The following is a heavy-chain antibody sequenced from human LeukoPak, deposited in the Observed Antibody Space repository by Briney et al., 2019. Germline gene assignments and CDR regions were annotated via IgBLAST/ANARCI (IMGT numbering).Heavy chain of an antibody. V-gene: IGHV3-21*01. D-gene: IGHD3-22*01. CDR2: ISSSSSYI. CDR3: ARGRRYYDSSGYRYYYMDV. J-gene: IGHJ6*03. Sequence: GGSLRLSCAASGFTFSSYSMNWVRQAPGKGLEWFSSISSSSSYIYYADSVKGRFTISRDNAKNSLYLQMNSLRAEDTAVYYCARGRRYYDSSGYRYYYMDVWGKGTTVTVSS. CDR1: GFTFSSYS.